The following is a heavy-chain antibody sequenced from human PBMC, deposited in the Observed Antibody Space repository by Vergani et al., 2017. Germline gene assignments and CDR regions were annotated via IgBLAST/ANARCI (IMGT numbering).Heavy chain of an antibody. CDR3: ARDYVYGGNSLYYYDYMDV. Sequence: QVQLVESGGGVVQPGRSLRLSCAASGFTFSSYGMHWVRQAPGKGLEWVAVIWYDGSNKYYADSVKGRFTISRDNSKNTLYLQMNSLRAEDTAVYYCARDYVYGGNSLYYYDYMDVWGKGTMVTVSS. D-gene: IGHD4-23*01. CDR2: IWYDGSNK. V-gene: IGHV3-33*01. J-gene: IGHJ6*03. CDR1: GFTFSSYG.